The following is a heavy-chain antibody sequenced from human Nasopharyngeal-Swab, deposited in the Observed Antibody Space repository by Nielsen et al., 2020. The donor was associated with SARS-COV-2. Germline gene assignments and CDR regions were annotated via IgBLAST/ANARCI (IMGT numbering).Heavy chain of an antibody. Sequence: SETLSLTCTVSGGSISSSSYYWSWIRQPPGKGLEWIGEINHSGSTNYNPSLKSRVTISVDTSKNQFSLKLSSVTAADTAVYYCARLYYYGSGSSVELPRPEEGRVWFDPWGQGTLVTVSS. CDR2: INHSGST. D-gene: IGHD3-10*01. CDR1: GGSISSSSYY. V-gene: IGHV4-39*07. CDR3: ARLYYYGSGSSVELPRPEEGRVWFDP. J-gene: IGHJ5*02.